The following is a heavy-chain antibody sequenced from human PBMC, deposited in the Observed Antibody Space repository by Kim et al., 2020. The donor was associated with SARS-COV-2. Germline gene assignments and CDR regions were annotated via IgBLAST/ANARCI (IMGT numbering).Heavy chain of an antibody. CDR1: GFTFSSYS. Sequence: GGSLRLSCAASGFTFSSYSMNWVRQAPGKGLEWVSSISSSSSYIYYADSVKGRFTISRDNAKNSLYLQMNSLRAEDTAVYYCARYPNYGSGSYDYYYYGVDVWGQGTTVTVSS. V-gene: IGHV3-21*01. J-gene: IGHJ6*02. CDR2: ISSSSSYI. D-gene: IGHD3-10*01. CDR3: ARYPNYGSGSYDYYYYGVDV.